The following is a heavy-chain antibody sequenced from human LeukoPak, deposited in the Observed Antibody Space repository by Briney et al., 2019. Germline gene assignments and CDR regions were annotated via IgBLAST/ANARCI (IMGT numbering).Heavy chain of an antibody. Sequence: GGSLRLSCAASGFTFSSFGMNWVRQAPGKGLEWVSYISYSSSLTDYADSVRGRFTISRDNAKNSLSLQLNSLRDEDTAVYCAKVIRGGYGMDVWGQGTTVTVSS. CDR1: GFTFSSFG. CDR2: ISYSSSLT. CDR3: AKVIRGGYGMDV. V-gene: IGHV3-48*02. D-gene: IGHD3-10*01. J-gene: IGHJ6*02.